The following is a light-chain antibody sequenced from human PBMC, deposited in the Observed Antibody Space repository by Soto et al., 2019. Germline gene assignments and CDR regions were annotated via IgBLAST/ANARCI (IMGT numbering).Light chain of an antibody. CDR1: QSVSSN. CDR2: GAS. J-gene: IGKJ1*01. V-gene: IGKV3-15*01. CDR3: QPYNNWPPT. Sequence: EIVMTQSPATLSVSPGERATLSCRASQSVSSNLAWYQQKPCQAPRLLIYGASTRDTGIPARFSGSGSGTEFTLTISSLQSEDFAVYYCQPYNNWPPTFGQATKVEIK.